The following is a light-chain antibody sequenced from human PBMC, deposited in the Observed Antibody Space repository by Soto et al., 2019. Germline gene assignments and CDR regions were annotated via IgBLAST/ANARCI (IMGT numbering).Light chain of an antibody. J-gene: IGKJ5*01. Sequence: IVTAQSPATLSVSLGERATLSCRASQSVSIHLAWYQQKPGQAPRLLIYDTSTRATGIPARFSGSGSGTEFTLTISSLQSEDFAVYYCQQYSNWPPITFGQGTRLAIK. V-gene: IGKV3-15*01. CDR1: QSVSIH. CDR3: QQYSNWPPIT. CDR2: DTS.